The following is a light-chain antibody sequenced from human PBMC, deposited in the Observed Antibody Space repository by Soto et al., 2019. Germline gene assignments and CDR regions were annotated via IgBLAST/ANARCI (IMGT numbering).Light chain of an antibody. CDR1: SSNIGSNT. V-gene: IGLV1-44*01. Sequence: QSVLTQPPSESGTPGQRVTISCSGSSSNIGSNTVNWYQQLPGTAPKLLIFRNNQRPSGVPDRFSGSKSGTSASLAISGLQSEDEADYYCAAWDDSLNAVVFGGGTKLTVL. J-gene: IGLJ2*01. CDR3: AAWDDSLNAVV. CDR2: RNN.